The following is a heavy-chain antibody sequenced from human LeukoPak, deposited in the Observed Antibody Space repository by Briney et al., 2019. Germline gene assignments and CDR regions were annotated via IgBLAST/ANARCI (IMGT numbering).Heavy chain of an antibody. CDR1: SGSISSHY. Sequence: SETLSLTCTVSSGSISSHYWSWIRQPPGQGLEWVGYIYYRGGTSYNPSLGGRITVSLDTSRNQFFLRLTSVTPADTAMYYCARHGNTGPVSGLPLDHWGHGTLVSVSS. CDR3: ARHGNTGPVSGLPLDH. J-gene: IGHJ4*01. V-gene: IGHV4-59*08. D-gene: IGHD6-19*01. CDR2: IYYRGGT.